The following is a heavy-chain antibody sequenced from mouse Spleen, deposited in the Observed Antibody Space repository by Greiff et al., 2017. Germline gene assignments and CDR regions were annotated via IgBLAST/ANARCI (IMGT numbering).Heavy chain of an antibody. D-gene: IGHD1-1*01. J-gene: IGHJ3*01. V-gene: IGHV1-5*01. CDR1: GYTFTSYW. Sequence: EVQLVESGTVLARPGASVKMSCKTSGYTFTSYWMHWVKQRPGQGLEWIGAIYPGNSDTSYNQKFKGKAKLTAVTSASTAYMELSSLTNEDSAVYYCTAPYYYGSSPFAYWGQGTLVTVSA. CDR2: IYPGNSDT. CDR3: TAPYYYGSSPFAY.